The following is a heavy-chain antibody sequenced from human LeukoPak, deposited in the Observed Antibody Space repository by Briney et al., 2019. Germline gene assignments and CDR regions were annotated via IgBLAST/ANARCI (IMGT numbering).Heavy chain of an antibody. CDR1: GFTFSSDW. V-gene: IGHV3-7*01. CDR2: IKQDGSEK. CDR3: ARDRGIAARRSYYYYTDV. D-gene: IGHD6-6*01. Sequence: GGSLRLSCAASGFTFSSDWMSWVRQAPGKGLEWVANIKQDGSEKYYVDSVKGRFTISRDNAKNSLYLQMNSLRAEDTAVYYCARDRGIAARRSYYYYTDVWGKGTTVTVSS. J-gene: IGHJ6*03.